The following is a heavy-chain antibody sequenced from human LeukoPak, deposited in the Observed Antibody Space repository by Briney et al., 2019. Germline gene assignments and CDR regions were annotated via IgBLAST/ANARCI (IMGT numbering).Heavy chain of an antibody. CDR1: GGTFSSYA. CDR3: ARDGGGTIFGVVISYYYYGMDV. J-gene: IGHJ6*02. CDR2: IIPILGIA. Sequence: ASEKVSCKASGGTFSSYAISWVRQAPGQGLEWMGKIIPILGIANYAQKFQGRVTITADKSTSTAYMELSSLRSEDTAVYCCARDGGGTIFGVVISYYYYGMDVWGQGTTVTVSS. V-gene: IGHV1-69*04. D-gene: IGHD3-3*01.